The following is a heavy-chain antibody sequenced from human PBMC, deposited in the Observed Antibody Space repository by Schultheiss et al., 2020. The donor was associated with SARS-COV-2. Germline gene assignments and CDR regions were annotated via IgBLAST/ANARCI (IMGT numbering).Heavy chain of an antibody. CDR1: GGSFSGYY. Sequence: GGSLRLSCAVYGGSFSGYYWSWIRQPPGKGLEWVSAISGSGGSTYYADSVKGRFTISRDNSRNTLYLQMNSLRAEDTAVYYCAKVATVATYFDYWGQGTPVTVSS. D-gene: IGHD4-23*01. CDR2: ISGSGGST. V-gene: IGHV3-23*01. J-gene: IGHJ4*02. CDR3: AKVATVATYFDY.